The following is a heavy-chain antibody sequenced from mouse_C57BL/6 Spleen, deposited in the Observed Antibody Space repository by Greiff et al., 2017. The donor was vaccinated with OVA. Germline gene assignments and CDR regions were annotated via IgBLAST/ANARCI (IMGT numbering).Heavy chain of an antibody. CDR3: ARGATTVGYFDV. V-gene: IGHV1-69*01. Sequence: QVQLKQPGAELVMPGASVKLSCKASGYTFTSYWMHWVKQRPGQGLEWIGEIDPSDSYTNYNQKFKGKSTLTVDKSSSTAYMQLSSLTSEDSAVYYCARGATTVGYFDVWGTGTTVTVSS. CDR1: GYTFTSYW. CDR2: IDPSDSYT. J-gene: IGHJ1*03. D-gene: IGHD1-1*01.